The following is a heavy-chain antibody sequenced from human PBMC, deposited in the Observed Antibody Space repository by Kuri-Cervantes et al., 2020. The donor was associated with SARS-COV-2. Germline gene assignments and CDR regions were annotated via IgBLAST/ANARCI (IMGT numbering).Heavy chain of an antibody. CDR3: ARDVVHTYGWRAFDY. V-gene: IGHV3-53*01. Sequence: ETLSLTCAASGFTVSSNYMSWVRQAPGKGLEWVSVIYSGGSTYYADSVKGRFTISRDNAKNTLYLQMNSLRAEDTAVYYCARDVVHTYGWRAFDYWGQGSLVTVSS. D-gene: IGHD5-18*01. CDR2: IYSGGST. CDR1: GFTVSSNY. J-gene: IGHJ4*02.